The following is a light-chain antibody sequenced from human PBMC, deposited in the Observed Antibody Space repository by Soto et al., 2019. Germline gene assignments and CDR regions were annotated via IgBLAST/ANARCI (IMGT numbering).Light chain of an antibody. CDR3: QQSYKTPPS. CDR1: QHINSY. Sequence: DIQMTQSPSSLSASVGDRVTITCRASQHINSYLNRYQQKPGKAPKLLIYAASDLQSGVPSRFSGSRSGTYFTLTISSLQPEDFATYYCQQSYKTPPSFGKGPKLEIK. V-gene: IGKV1-39*01. J-gene: IGKJ2*01. CDR2: AAS.